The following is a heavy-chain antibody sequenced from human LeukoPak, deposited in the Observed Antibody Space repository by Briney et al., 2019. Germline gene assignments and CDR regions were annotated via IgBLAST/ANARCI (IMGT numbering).Heavy chain of an antibody. Sequence: ASVKVSCKASGYTFTGYYMHWVRQATGQGLEWMGWMNPNSGNTGFAQKFQGRVTITRNTSISTAYMELSSLRSEDTAVYYCARGISYYYDSSGYGAFDIWGQGTMVTVSS. CDR2: MNPNSGNT. CDR3: ARGISYYYDSSGYGAFDI. CDR1: GYTFTGYY. D-gene: IGHD3-22*01. J-gene: IGHJ3*02. V-gene: IGHV1-8*03.